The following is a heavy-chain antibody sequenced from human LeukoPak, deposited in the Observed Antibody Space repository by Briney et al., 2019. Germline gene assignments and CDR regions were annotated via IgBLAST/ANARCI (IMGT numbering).Heavy chain of an antibody. CDR1: GFVFRSFE. CDR3: ALLAVASDFDY. J-gene: IGHJ4*02. CDR2: ISSGATTM. Sequence: GGSLRLSCAASGFVFRSFEMYWVRQAPGKGLEWVAYISSGATTMYYADSVKGRFTISRDDAKNSLFLQMNSLRAEDTAVYYCALLAVASDFDYWGQGTLVTVSS. V-gene: IGHV3-48*03. D-gene: IGHD6-19*01.